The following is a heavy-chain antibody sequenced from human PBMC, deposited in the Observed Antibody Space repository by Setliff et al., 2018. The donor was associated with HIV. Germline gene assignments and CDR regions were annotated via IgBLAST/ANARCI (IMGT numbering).Heavy chain of an antibody. CDR1: GFTFSGYA. Sequence: GGSLRLSCVASGFTFSGYAMSWVRQAPGKGPEWVSAISESGGEIMFYADSVKGRFTISRDNSKNTLYLQMISLRADDTAVYYCAKSLLVAGNDYWGQGTLVTVSS. D-gene: IGHD2-8*02. CDR3: AKSLLVAGNDY. J-gene: IGHJ4*02. CDR2: ISESGGEIM. V-gene: IGHV3-23*01.